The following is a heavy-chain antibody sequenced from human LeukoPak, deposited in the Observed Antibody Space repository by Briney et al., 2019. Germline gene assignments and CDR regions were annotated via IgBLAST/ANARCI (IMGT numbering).Heavy chain of an antibody. CDR1: GFNFNDYA. CDR3: VRSRAASLGYFDS. J-gene: IGHJ4*02. Sequence: GGSLRLSCAVSGFNFNDYALHWVRQVPGKGLEWLSFSGWTGIGTDYGDSVKGRFTISRDDSKNSLYLQMHSLRSEDGAVYYCVRSRAASLGYFDSWGQGTLVTVSS. CDR2: SGWTGIGT. D-gene: IGHD7-27*01. V-gene: IGHV3-43D*03.